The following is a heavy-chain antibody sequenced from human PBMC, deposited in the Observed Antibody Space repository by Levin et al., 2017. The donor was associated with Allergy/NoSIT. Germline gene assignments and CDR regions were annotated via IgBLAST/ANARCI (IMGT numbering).Heavy chain of an antibody. V-gene: IGHV2-70*11. J-gene: IGHJ4*02. D-gene: IGHD3-10*01. CDR2: IDWDDEK. CDR1: GFSLRTSGMC. CDR3: ARIARGGSGRLSLDY. Sequence: VSGPTLVKPTQTLTLTCSFSGFSLRTSGMCVSWIRQPPGKALEWLARIDWDDEKYYTTSLKTRLTVSKDTSNNQVALTMTNMDPVDTGTYDSARIARGGSGRLSLDYWGQGTLVTVSA.